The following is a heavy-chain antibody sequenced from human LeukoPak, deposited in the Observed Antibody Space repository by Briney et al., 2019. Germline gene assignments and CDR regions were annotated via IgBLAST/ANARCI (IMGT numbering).Heavy chain of an antibody. CDR3: ARLKFYDSTGYSPGYYMDV. CDR2: ICYSGST. V-gene: IGHV4-59*12. CDR1: GGSISSYY. J-gene: IGHJ6*03. D-gene: IGHD3-22*01. Sequence: SQTLSLTCTVSGGSISSYYWTWIRQPPGKGLEWIGYICYSGSTNYNPSLKTRVTMSTDLSKKQFSLRLRSVTAADTAVYYCARLKFYDSTGYSPGYYMDVWGKGTAVTVSS.